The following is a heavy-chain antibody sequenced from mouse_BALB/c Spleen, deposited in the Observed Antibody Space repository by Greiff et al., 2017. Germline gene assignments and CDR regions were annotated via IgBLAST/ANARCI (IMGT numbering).Heavy chain of an antibody. CDR1: GFTFTDYY. Sequence: EVQRVESGGGLVQPGGSLRLSCATSGFTFTDYYMSWVRQPPGKALEWLGFIRNKANGYTTEYSASVKGRFTISRDNSQSILYLQMNTLRAEDSATYYCAREYYGYVDYWGQGTTLTVSS. CDR2: IRNKANGYTT. V-gene: IGHV7-3*02. D-gene: IGHD1-1*01. CDR3: AREYYGYVDY. J-gene: IGHJ2*01.